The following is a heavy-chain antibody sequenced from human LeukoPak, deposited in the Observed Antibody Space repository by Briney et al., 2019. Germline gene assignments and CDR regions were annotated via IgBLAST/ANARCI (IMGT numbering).Heavy chain of an antibody. D-gene: IGHD2-2*01. V-gene: IGHV1-69*05. CDR2: IIPIFGTA. J-gene: IGHJ5*02. Sequence: ASVKVSCKASGGTFSSYAISWVRQAPGQGLEWMGGIIPIFGTANYAQKFQGRVTITTDESTSTAYMELSSLRSEDTAVYYCAREMVRYCSSTSCFRGYNWFDPWGQGTLVTVSS. CDR1: GGTFSSYA. CDR3: AREMVRYCSSTSCFRGYNWFDP.